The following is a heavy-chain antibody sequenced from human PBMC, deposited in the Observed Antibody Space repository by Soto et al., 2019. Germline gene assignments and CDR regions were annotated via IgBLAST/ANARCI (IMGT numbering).Heavy chain of an antibody. CDR1: GYTFTSYA. D-gene: IGHD3-16*02. CDR2: INAGNGNT. J-gene: IGHJ4*02. V-gene: IGHV1-3*01. Sequence: QVQLVQSGAEVKKPGASVKVSCKASGYTFTSYAMHWVRQAPGQRLEWMGWINAGNGNTKYSQKFQGRVTITRDTSASTAYMELGSLRSEDTAVYYCARGPVLYDYVWGSYRLTAYYFDYWGQGTLVTVSS. CDR3: ARGPVLYDYVWGSYRLTAYYFDY.